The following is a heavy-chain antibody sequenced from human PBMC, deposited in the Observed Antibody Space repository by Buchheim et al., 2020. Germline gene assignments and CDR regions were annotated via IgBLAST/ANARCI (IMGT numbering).Heavy chain of an antibody. CDR3: ARGISVISLSHYYDSSGYYYYYYGMDV. CDR1: GGTFSSYA. V-gene: IGHV1-69*01. J-gene: IGHJ6*02. Sequence: QVQLVQSGAAVKKPGSSVKVSCKASGGTFSSYAISWVRQAPGQGLEWMGGIIPIFGTANYAQKFQGRVTITADESTSTAYMELSSLRSEDTAVYYCARGISVISLSHYYDSSGYYYYYYGMDVGGQGTT. D-gene: IGHD3-22*01. CDR2: IIPIFGTA.